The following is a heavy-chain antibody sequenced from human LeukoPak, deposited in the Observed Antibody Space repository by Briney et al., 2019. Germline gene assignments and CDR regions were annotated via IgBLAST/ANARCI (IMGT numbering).Heavy chain of an antibody. CDR2: IYTSGST. CDR1: GGSISSYY. CDR3: AGNYYGSGSYYSEDRY. V-gene: IGHV4-4*07. D-gene: IGHD3-10*01. Sequence: SETLSLTRTVSGGSISSYYWSWIRQPAGKGLEWIGRIYTSGSTNYNPSLKSRVTISVDTSKKQFSLKLSSVTAADTAVYYCAGNYYGSGSYYSEDRYWGQGTLVTVSS. J-gene: IGHJ4*02.